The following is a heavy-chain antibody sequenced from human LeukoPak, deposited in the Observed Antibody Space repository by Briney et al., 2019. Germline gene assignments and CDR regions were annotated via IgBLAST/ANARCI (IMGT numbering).Heavy chain of an antibody. CDR1: GGFISSSSYY. J-gene: IGHJ4*02. V-gene: IGHV4-39*02. D-gene: IGHD3-22*01. CDR2: IYYSGST. Sequence: SETLSLTCTVSGGFISSSSYYWGWIRQPPGKGLEWIGSIYYSGSTYYNPSLKSRVTISVDTSKNQFSLKLSSVTAADTAVYYCAKDSSYYYLDYWGQGTLVTVSS. CDR3: AKDSSYYYLDY.